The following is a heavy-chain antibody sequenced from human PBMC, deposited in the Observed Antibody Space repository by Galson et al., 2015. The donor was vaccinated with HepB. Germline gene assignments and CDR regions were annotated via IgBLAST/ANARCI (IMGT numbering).Heavy chain of an antibody. J-gene: IGHJ4*02. Sequence: SLRLSCAASGFIFNSYEMNWVRHVPGKGLEWLSYISPTGDIIYYAYSVKGRFTISRDNAKNSLYLQMNSLRAEDTAVYYCARGWWIDYWGQGTLVTVSS. V-gene: IGHV3-48*03. D-gene: IGHD2-15*01. CDR2: ISPTGDII. CDR3: ARGWWIDY. CDR1: GFIFNSYE.